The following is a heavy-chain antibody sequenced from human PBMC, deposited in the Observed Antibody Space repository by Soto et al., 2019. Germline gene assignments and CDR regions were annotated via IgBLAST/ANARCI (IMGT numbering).Heavy chain of an antibody. Sequence: GGSLRLSCAASGFIFSTYAMSWVRQAPGEGLEWVSAISGSGGNTYYADSVKGRFTVSRDNSKNTVYLQMNSLRVEDTDIYYCEPEEICLRSPGCDYWGQGTLVTVSS. D-gene: IGHD5-12*01. CDR3: EPEEICLRSPGCDY. CDR2: ISGSGGNT. V-gene: IGHV3-23*01. CDR1: GFIFSTYA. J-gene: IGHJ4*02.